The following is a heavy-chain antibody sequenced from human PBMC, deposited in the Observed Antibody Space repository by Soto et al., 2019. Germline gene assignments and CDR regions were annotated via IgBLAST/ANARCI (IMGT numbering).Heavy chain of an antibody. D-gene: IGHD1-26*01. CDR2: IIPIFGTA. CDR3: AREPGGSYYTSDEDWFDP. CDR1: GGTFSSYA. Sequence: GASVKVSCEASGGTFSSYAISWVRQAPGQGLEWMGGIIPIFGTANYAQKFQGRVTITADKSTSTAYMELSSLRSEDTAVYYCAREPGGSYYTSDEDWFDPWGQGTLVTVSS. V-gene: IGHV1-69*06. J-gene: IGHJ5*02.